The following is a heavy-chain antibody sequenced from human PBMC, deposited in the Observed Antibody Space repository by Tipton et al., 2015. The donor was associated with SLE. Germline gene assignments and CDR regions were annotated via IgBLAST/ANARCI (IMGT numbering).Heavy chain of an antibody. D-gene: IGHD3-22*01. CDR2: IYYSGST. J-gene: IGHJ3*02. CDR1: GYSISSGYY. V-gene: IGHV4-31*11. Sequence: GLVKPSETLSLTCAVSGYSISSGYYWGWIRQPPGKGLEWIGYIYYSGSTYYNPSLKSRVTISVDTSKNQFSLKLSSVTAADTAVYYCARGRISYYDSSGYYAFDIWGQGTMVTVSS. CDR3: ARGRISYYDSSGYYAFDI.